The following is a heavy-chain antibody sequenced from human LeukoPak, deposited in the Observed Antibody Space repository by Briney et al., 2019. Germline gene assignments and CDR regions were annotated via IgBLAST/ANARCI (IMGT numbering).Heavy chain of an antibody. CDR1: GGSISSSNW. V-gene: IGHV4-4*02. CDR3: ARGPYCSSTSCYLNYYYYGMDV. CDR2: INHSGST. Sequence: SETLSLTCAVSGGSISSSNWWSWVRQPPGKGLEWIGEINHSGSTNYNPSLKSRVTISVDTSKNQCSLKLSSVTAADTAVYYCARGPYCSSTSCYLNYYYYGMDVWGQGTTVTVSS. D-gene: IGHD2-2*01. J-gene: IGHJ6*02.